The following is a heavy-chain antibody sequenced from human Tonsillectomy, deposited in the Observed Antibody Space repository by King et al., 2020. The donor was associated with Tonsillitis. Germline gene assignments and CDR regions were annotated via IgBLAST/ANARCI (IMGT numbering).Heavy chain of an antibody. CDR1: GGTFSSYA. Sequence: QLVQSGAEVKKPGSSVKVSCKSSGGTFSSYAIDWVRQAPGQGLEWMGRITPFRGIANYAQNFQGRVTIMADKSTSTAYMELSSLRSEDTAVYYCASGVTALEEDYHYGMDVWGQGTTVTVSS. CDR3: ASGVTALEEDYHYGMDV. D-gene: IGHD2-21*02. CDR2: ITPFRGIA. J-gene: IGHJ6*02. V-gene: IGHV1-69*09.